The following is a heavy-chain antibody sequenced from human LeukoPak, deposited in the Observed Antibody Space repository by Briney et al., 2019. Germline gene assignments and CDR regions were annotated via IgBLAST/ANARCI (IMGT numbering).Heavy chain of an antibody. CDR1: GDSISSSGYY. D-gene: IGHD3-3*01. CDR3: ARAPRSHYFDY. J-gene: IGHJ4*02. V-gene: IGHV4-31*03. Sequence: SQTLSLTCTVSGDSISSSGYYWSWIRPHPGKGLEWIGYIYYSGSTYYNPSLKSRLTISADTSKNQFSLKLSSVTAADTAVYYCARAPRSHYFDYWGQGTLVTVSS. CDR2: IYYSGST.